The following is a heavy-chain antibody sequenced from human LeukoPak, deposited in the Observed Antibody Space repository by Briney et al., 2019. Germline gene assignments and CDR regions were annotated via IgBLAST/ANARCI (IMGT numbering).Heavy chain of an antibody. D-gene: IGHD3-22*01. CDR1: APSISTNY. CDR3: ARIYYDSGAYYRRAFDI. Sequence: MPSHTLSLTCTVLAPSISTNYWGSSRQPPREGLGWIVYIYNSGSTNSNPSLKSRVTISVDTSKNQFSLRLSSVTAADTAVYYCARIYYDSGAYYRRAFDIWGQGTMVSVSS. J-gene: IGHJ3*02. CDR2: IYNSGST. V-gene: IGHV4-59*07.